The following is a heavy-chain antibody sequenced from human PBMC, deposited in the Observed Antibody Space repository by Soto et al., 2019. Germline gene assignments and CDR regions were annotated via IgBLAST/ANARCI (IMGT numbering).Heavy chain of an antibody. CDR3: AKDWGSSGWYNWFDS. CDR2: ISHDGFSQ. V-gene: IGHV3-30*18. CDR1: GFTLSNTG. J-gene: IGHJ5*01. Sequence: QVQLVESGGGVVQPGTSLRLSCVVSGFTLSNTGVHWVRQAPGKGLEWVAMISHDGFSQYYLDSVKGRFTISRDNSKNTVYLQMHSLRPEDTSVYYCAKDWGSSGWYNWFDSWGQGTLDTVSS. D-gene: IGHD6-19*01.